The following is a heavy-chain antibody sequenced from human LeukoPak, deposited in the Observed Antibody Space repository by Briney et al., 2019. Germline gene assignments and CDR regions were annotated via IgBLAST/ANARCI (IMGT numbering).Heavy chain of an antibody. CDR3: AKDPLAAAGYYFDS. D-gene: IGHD6-13*01. J-gene: IGHJ4*02. V-gene: IGHV3-23*01. CDR1: GFTFSNYA. Sequence: GGSLRLSCAASGFTFSNYAMTWVRQAPGKGLEWVSSISGSGGSTFYADSVKGRFTFSRDNSKSTLYLQMNSLRAGDTAVYYCAKDPLAAAGYYFDSWGQGTLVTVSS. CDR2: ISGSGGST.